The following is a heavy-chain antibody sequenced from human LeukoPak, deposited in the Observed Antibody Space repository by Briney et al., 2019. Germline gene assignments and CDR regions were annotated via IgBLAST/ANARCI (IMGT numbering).Heavy chain of an antibody. CDR1: GGSFSGYY. Sequence: SETLSLTCAVYGGSFSGYYWSWIRQPPGKGLEWIGEINHSGSTNYNPSLKSRVTISVDTSKNQFSLKLSSVTAADTAVYYCARPIYGSGSYYRYWGQGTLVTVSS. CDR2: INHSGST. D-gene: IGHD3-10*01. J-gene: IGHJ4*02. V-gene: IGHV4-34*01. CDR3: ARPIYGSGSYYRY.